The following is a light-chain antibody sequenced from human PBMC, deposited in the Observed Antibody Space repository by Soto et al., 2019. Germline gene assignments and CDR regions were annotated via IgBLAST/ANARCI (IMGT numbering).Light chain of an antibody. CDR1: QSISTY. V-gene: IGKV1-39*01. Sequence: DIQMTQSALSLSASLGDRVTITCRTSQSISTYLNWYQQKPGKAPKLLIYAASTLQSGVPSRFSGIGSGTDFTLTISSLQPEDFATYYCQQSYRTPWTFGQGTKVDIK. CDR3: QQSYRTPWT. J-gene: IGKJ1*01. CDR2: AAS.